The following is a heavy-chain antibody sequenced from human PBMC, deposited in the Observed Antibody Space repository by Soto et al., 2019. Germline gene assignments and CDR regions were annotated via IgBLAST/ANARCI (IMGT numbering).Heavy chain of an antibody. CDR3: ATVDTMVRGVQIDP. J-gene: IGHJ5*02. CDR1: GYTFTSYG. Sequence: ASVKVSCKASGYTFTSYGISCVRQAPGQGLEWMGWISAYNGNTNYAQKLQGRVTMTTDTSTSTAYMELRSLRSDDTAVYYCATVDTMVRGVQIDPWGQGTLVTVSS. D-gene: IGHD3-10*01. CDR2: ISAYNGNT. V-gene: IGHV1-18*01.